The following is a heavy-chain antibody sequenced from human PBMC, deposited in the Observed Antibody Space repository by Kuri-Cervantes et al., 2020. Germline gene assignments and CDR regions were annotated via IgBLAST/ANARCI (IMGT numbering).Heavy chain of an antibody. Sequence: GGSLRLSCAASGFTFSSYGMHWVRQAPGKGLEWVAVISYDGSNKYYADSVKGRFTISRDNSKNTLYLQVNSLRAEDTAVYYCARDRKPGGYYYYGMDVWGQGTTVTVSS. CDR1: GFTFSSYG. J-gene: IGHJ6*02. V-gene: IGHV3-30*03. D-gene: IGHD3-10*01. CDR2: ISYDGSNK. CDR3: ARDRKPGGYYYYGMDV.